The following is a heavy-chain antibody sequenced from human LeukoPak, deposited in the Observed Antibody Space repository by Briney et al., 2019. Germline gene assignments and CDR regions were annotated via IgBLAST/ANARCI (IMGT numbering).Heavy chain of an antibody. Sequence: SVRVSCKASGGTFSSYAISWVRQAPGQGLEWMGGIIPIFGTANYAQKFQGRVTITTDESTSTAYMELSSLRSEDTAVYYCARDREYYYYASGSYGAFDIWGRGTMVTVSS. CDR2: IIPIFGTA. CDR1: GGTFSSYA. J-gene: IGHJ3*02. V-gene: IGHV1-69*05. CDR3: ARDREYYYYASGSYGAFDI. D-gene: IGHD3-10*01.